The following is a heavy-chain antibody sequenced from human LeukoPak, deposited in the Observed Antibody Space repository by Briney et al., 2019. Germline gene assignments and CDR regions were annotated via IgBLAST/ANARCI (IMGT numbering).Heavy chain of an antibody. CDR3: VSFYETY. D-gene: IGHD2/OR15-2a*01. Sequence: GGSLRLSCAASGNYWMHWVRQAPGKGLVWVSHINSDGSWTSYADSVKGRFTISKDNAKNTVYLQMNSLRVEDTAVYYCVSFYETYWGRGTLVTVSS. V-gene: IGHV3-74*01. CDR1: GNYW. CDR2: INSDGSWT. J-gene: IGHJ4*02.